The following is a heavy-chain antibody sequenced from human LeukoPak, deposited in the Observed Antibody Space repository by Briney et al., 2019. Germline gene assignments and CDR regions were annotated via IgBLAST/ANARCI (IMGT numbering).Heavy chain of an antibody. V-gene: IGHV1-8*01. CDR1: GYTFTIYD. D-gene: IGHD3-3*01. Sequence: ASVKVSCTASGYTFTIYDINWVRQATGQGLEWMGWMNPNSGNTGYAQKFQGRVTMTRNTSISTAYMELSSLRSEDTAVYYCARGVDPMRPYYDFWSGYYRGVYYYGMDVWGQGTTVTVSS. CDR3: ARGVDPMRPYYDFWSGYYRGVYYYGMDV. CDR2: MNPNSGNT. J-gene: IGHJ6*02.